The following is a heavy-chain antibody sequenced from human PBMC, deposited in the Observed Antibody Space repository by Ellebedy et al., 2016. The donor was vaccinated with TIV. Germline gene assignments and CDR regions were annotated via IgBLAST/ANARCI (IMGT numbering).Heavy chain of an antibody. Sequence: GESLKISCAASGFTFSSYSMNWVRQAPGKGLEWVGRARNKANSHTTEYAASVKDRFIISRDDSKNSLYLQMNSLKTEDTAVYYCTRSVGTTVYIDSWGQGTLVTVSS. J-gene: IGHJ4*02. CDR1: GFTFSSYS. CDR3: TRSVGTTVYIDS. V-gene: IGHV3-72*01. D-gene: IGHD1-26*01. CDR2: ARNKANSHTT.